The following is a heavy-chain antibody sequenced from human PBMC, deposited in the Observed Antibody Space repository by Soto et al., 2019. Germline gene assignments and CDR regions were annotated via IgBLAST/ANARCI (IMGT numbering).Heavy chain of an antibody. CDR2: ISGSGGST. D-gene: IGHD1-26*01. Sequence: GGSLRLSCAASGFTFSSYAMSWVRQAPGKGLEWVSAISGSGGSTYYADSVKGRFTISRDNSKNTLYLQMNSLRAEDTAIYYCAKEKVQVGATLTYYFDYWGQGLLVTVS. CDR3: AKEKVQVGATLTYYFDY. CDR1: GFTFSSYA. J-gene: IGHJ4*02. V-gene: IGHV3-23*01.